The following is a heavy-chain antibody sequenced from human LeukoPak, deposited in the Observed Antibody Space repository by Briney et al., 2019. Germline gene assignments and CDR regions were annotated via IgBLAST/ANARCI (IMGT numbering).Heavy chain of an antibody. CDR3: ARVGTEGSSHFMDV. Sequence: AGGSLRLSCVGSGFSFSTFWMSWVRQAPGKGLEWVANMNQDGSEKYYVDSVKGRIAVSRDNSKNLLFLQMNSLRGDDTAVYYCARVGTEGSSHFMDVWGKGTRVTVSS. CDR1: GFSFSTFW. J-gene: IGHJ6*03. V-gene: IGHV3-7*01. CDR2: MNQDGSEK. D-gene: IGHD7-27*01.